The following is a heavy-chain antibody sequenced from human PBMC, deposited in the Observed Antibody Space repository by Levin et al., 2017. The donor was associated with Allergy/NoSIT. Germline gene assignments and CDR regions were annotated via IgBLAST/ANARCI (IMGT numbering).Heavy chain of an antibody. D-gene: IGHD3-22*01. V-gene: IGHV4-31*03. Sequence: LRLSCTVSGGSISSGGYYWSWIRQHPGKGLEWIGYIYYSGSTYYNPSLKSRVTISVDTSKNQFSLKLSSVTAADTAVYYCARVGGYYDSSGYLFPRYFDYWGQGTLVTVSS. J-gene: IGHJ4*02. CDR1: GGSISSGGYY. CDR3: ARVGGYYDSSGYLFPRYFDY. CDR2: IYYSGST.